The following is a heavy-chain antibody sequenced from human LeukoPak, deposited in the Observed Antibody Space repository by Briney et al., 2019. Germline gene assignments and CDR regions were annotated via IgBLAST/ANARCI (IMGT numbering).Heavy chain of an antibody. Sequence: SETLSLTCAVYGGSFSGYYWSWIRQPPGKGLEWIGEINHSGSTNYNPSLKSRVTISVDTSKNQFSLKLSSVTAADTAVYYCARGSLRSSPLDYWGQGTLVTVSS. CDR3: ARGSLRSSPLDY. D-gene: IGHD5/OR15-5a*01. V-gene: IGHV4-34*01. CDR1: GGSFSGYY. CDR2: INHSGST. J-gene: IGHJ4*02.